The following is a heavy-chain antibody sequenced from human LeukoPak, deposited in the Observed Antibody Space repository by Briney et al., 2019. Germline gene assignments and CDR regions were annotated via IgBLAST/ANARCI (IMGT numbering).Heavy chain of an antibody. Sequence: GSLRLSCSVSGFTFSSYAISWVRQAPGKGVEWVSNTSGIGAGTYYADSVRGRFTISRDNSKNTLYLQMNSLRAEDTAVYYCARGGPIYCSGDSCYPGDYWGQGTLVTVSS. CDR3: ARGGPIYCSGDSCYPGDY. CDR1: GFTFSSYA. V-gene: IGHV3-23*01. CDR2: TSGIGAGT. D-gene: IGHD2-15*01. J-gene: IGHJ4*02.